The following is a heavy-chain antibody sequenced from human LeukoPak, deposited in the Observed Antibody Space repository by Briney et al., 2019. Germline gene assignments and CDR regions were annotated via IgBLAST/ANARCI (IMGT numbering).Heavy chain of an antibody. D-gene: IGHD3-10*01. J-gene: IGHJ4*02. Sequence: GGSLRLSCAASGFPLSSYPMSWVRQAPGKGLVWVSAVSGSGDTTFYADSVKARFTISRDNSKHTVYLQMNSLRAGDTGVYYCATDGSGSYYKYWGQGTLVTVSS. CDR1: GFPLSSYP. V-gene: IGHV3-23*01. CDR3: ATDGSGSYYKY. CDR2: VSGSGDTT.